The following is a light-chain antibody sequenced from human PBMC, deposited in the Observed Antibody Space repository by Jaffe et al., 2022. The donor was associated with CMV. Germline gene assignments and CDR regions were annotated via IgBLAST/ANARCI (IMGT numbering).Light chain of an antibody. V-gene: IGKV3-11*01. CDR3: QQRSNWQKLT. CDR1: QSVSSY. CDR2: DAS. J-gene: IGKJ4*01. Sequence: EIVLTQSPATLSLSPGERATLSCRASQSVSSYLAWYQQKPGQAPRLVIYDASYRATGIPARFSGSGSGTDFTLTISSLEPEDFAVYYCQQRSNWQKLTFGGGTKVEIK.